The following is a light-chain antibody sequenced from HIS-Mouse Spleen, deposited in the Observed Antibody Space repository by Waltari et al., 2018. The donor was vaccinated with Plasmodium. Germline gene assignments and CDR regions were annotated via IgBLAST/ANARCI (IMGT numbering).Light chain of an antibody. Sequence: SYELTQPPSVSVSPGQTARLTCSGDALPKTYAYWYQQKSGQAPVLVLYEDSKRPSGIPERFSGSSSGTMATLTISGAQVEDEADYYCYSTDSSGNHRVFGGGTKLTVL. J-gene: IGLJ3*02. V-gene: IGLV3-10*01. CDR1: ALPKTY. CDR3: YSTDSSGNHRV. CDR2: EDS.